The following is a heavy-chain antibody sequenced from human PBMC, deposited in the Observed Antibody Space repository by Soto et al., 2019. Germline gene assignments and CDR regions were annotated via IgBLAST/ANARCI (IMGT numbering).Heavy chain of an antibody. D-gene: IGHD1-7*01. CDR2: ISSSSSTI. CDR1: GFTFSSYS. J-gene: IGHJ3*02. V-gene: IGHV3-48*04. CDR3: AKLPTGFHDAFDI. Sequence: PGGSLRLSCAASGFTFSSYSMNWVRQAPGKGLEWVSYISSSSSTIYYADSVKGRFTISRDNAKNSLYLQMNSLRAEDTALYYCAKLPTGFHDAFDIWGQGTMVTVSS.